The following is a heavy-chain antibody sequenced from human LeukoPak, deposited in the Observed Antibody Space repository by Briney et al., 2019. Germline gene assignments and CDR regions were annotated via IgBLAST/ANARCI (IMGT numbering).Heavy chain of an antibody. CDR3: ARGPDSSGYYLSYCYMDV. CDR1: GYTFTNYD. CDR2: MNPNSGNT. V-gene: IGHV1-8*01. J-gene: IGHJ6*03. Sequence: ASVKVSCKASGYTFTNYDINWVRQAPGQGLEWMGWMNPNSGNTGYAQKFQGRVTMTRNTSISTAYMELSSLRSGDTAVYYCARGPDSSGYYLSYCYMDVWGKGTTVTVSS. D-gene: IGHD3-22*01.